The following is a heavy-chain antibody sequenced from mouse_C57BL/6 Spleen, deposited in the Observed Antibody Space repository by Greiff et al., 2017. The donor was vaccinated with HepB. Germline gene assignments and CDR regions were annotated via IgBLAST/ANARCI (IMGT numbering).Heavy chain of an antibody. D-gene: IGHD3-2*02. CDR2: IDPSDSET. V-gene: IGHV1-52*01. Sequence: QVQLQQSGAELVRPGSSVKLSCKASGYTFTSYWMHWVKQRPIQGLEWIGNIDPSDSETHYNQKFKDKATLTVDKSSSTAYMQLSSLTSEDSAVYDCARGGLRLPFDYWGQGTTLTVSS. CDR3: ARGGLRLPFDY. CDR1: GYTFTSYW. J-gene: IGHJ2*01.